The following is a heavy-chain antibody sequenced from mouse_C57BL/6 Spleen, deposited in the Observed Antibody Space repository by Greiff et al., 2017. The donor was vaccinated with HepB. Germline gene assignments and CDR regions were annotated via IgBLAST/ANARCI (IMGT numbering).Heavy chain of an antibody. CDR1: GYSITSGYY. D-gene: IGHD1-1*01. J-gene: IGHJ3*01. CDR3: AREENRYYYFAY. V-gene: IGHV3-6*01. CDR2: ISYDGSN. Sequence: EVQRVESGPGLVKPSQSLSLTCSVTGYSITSGYYWNWIRQFPGNKLEWMGYISYDGSNNYNPSLKNRISITRDTSKNQFFLKLNSVTTEDTATYYCAREENRYYYFAYWGQGTLVTVSA.